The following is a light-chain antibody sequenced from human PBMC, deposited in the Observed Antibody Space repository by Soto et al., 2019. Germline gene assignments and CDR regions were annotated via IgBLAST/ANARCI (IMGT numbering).Light chain of an antibody. J-gene: IGKJ1*01. CDR1: QTISRY. V-gene: IGKV1-39*01. CDR2: AAS. Sequence: DIQMTQSPSSLSASVGDRVTIFCRASQTISRYLNWYQQKPGKAPVLIVFAASSLFPGVPSRFSGSGSGTDFSLTISSLQPEDFATYYCQQSDSLPPTFGQGTKV. CDR3: QQSDSLPPT.